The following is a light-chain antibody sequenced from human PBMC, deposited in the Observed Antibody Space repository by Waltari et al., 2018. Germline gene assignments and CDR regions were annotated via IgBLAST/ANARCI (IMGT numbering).Light chain of an antibody. J-gene: IGKJ4*01. CDR3: QQRANWPPLT. CDR1: QSVYNF. V-gene: IGKV3-11*01. Sequence: VVFTQSPATLSLSPGERATLSCTASQSVYNFLAWYQQKPGQAPRLLIYEASQRATGIPARFSGSGSGTDFTLTISNLEPEDVAVYYCQQRANWPPLTFGGGTKVEIK. CDR2: EAS.